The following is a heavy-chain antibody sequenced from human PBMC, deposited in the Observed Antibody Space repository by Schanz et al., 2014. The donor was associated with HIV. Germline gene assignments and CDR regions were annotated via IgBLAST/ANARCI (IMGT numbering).Heavy chain of an antibody. J-gene: IGHJ4*02. V-gene: IGHV3-23*01. Sequence: QLLESGGGLVQPGGLLRLSCAASGFTFSGFAMSWVRQTPGKGLEWVSSISGNGDSAYYADSVRGRFTISRDNSKNTLYLQMTTLRIDDTAVYYCAKPEYDSRGNSQSHFDYWGQGTLVTVSS. D-gene: IGHD3-22*01. CDR1: GFTFSGFA. CDR3: AKPEYDSRGNSQSHFDY. CDR2: ISGNGDSA.